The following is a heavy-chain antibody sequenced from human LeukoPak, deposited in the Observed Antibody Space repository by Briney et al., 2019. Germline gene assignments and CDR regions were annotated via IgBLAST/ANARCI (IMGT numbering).Heavy chain of an antibody. J-gene: IGHJ4*02. D-gene: IGHD6-19*01. CDR2: MNPNSGNT. V-gene: IGHV1-8*01. CDR3: ARAPVAGTREPVLTIDY. CDR1: GYTFTSYD. Sequence: ASVKVSCKASGYTFTSYDINWVRQATGQGLEWMGWMNPNSGNTGYAQKFQGRVTMTRNTSISTAYMELSSLRSEDTAVYYCARAPVAGTREPVLTIDYWGQGTLVTVSS.